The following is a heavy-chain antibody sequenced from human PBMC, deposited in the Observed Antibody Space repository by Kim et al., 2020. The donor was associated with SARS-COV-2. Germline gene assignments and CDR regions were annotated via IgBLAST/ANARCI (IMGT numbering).Heavy chain of an antibody. J-gene: IGHJ4*02. CDR1: GGSISSYY. CDR2: IYYSGNT. D-gene: IGHD4-17*01. CDR3: ARSRDYGGRFDS. Sequence: SETLSLTCTVSGGSISSYYWSWIRQPPGKGLEWVGYIYYSGNTYYNPSLKSRVTISIDTSKTQFSLKLTSVTAADTAMYYCARSRDYGGRFDSWGQGTLVTVSS. V-gene: IGHV4-59*01.